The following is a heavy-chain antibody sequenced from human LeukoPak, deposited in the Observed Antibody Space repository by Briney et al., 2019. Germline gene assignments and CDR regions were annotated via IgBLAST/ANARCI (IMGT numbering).Heavy chain of an antibody. J-gene: IGHJ4*02. Sequence: QPGGSLRLSCAASGFTFSSYSMNWVRQAPGKGLEWVSSISSSSSYIYYADSVKGRFTISRDNSKNTLYLQMNSLKTEDTAMYYCTTEDTAMVTLFSGFDYWGQGTLVTVSS. V-gene: IGHV3-21*03. CDR2: ISSSSSYI. CDR3: TTEDTAMVTLFSGFDY. CDR1: GFTFSSYS. D-gene: IGHD5-18*01.